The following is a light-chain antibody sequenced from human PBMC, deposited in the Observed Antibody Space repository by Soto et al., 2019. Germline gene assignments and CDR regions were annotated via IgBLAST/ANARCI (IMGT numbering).Light chain of an antibody. V-gene: IGKV1-12*01. CDR2: SAS. CDR3: QQASSFPLT. J-gene: IGKJ4*01. CDR1: QGIGSW. Sequence: IQMTQSPSSVSASVGDTVTITWRASQGIGSWLAWYHQIPGKAPKLLIYSASSLQSGTPSRFTGRGSGAAFTLTITSLQPEDVGVYHCQQASSFPLTFGGGTKVEIK.